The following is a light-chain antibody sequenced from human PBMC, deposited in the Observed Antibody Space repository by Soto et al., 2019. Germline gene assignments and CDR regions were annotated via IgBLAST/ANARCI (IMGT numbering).Light chain of an antibody. J-gene: IGLJ2*01. CDR1: SSDVGGYNY. CDR2: NVS. V-gene: IGLV2-11*01. Sequence: QSALTQPRSVSGSPGQSVTISCTGTSSDVGGYNYVSWYQQHPGKAPKLIIYNVSKRPSGVPDRFSSSKSANTASLTSSGLQAEDEADYYCCSYAGNYFVVFGGGTKLTVL. CDR3: CSYAGNYFVV.